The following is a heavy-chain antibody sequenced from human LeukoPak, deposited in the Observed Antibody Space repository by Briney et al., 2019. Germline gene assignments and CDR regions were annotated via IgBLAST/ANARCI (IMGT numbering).Heavy chain of an antibody. D-gene: IGHD6-19*01. Sequence: ASVKVSCKASGYTFTGYYMHWVRQAPGQGLEYMGWFNPNSGGTNYAQNFQGRVTMTRDTSISTAYMELSRLRSDDTAVYYCARARRPLEYSSGWYEDYWGQGTLVTVSS. CDR3: ARARRPLEYSSGWYEDY. CDR1: GYTFTGYY. J-gene: IGHJ4*02. V-gene: IGHV1-2*02. CDR2: FNPNSGGT.